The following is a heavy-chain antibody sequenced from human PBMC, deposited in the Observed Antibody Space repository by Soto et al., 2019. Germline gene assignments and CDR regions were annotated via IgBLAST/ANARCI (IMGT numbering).Heavy chain of an antibody. D-gene: IGHD1-26*01. CDR3: ARAFYRRGTYYSFDH. CDR1: GYTPTNYD. V-gene: IGHV1-18*01. Sequence: QVPLVQSGAEVKKPGASVTVSCKTSGYTPTNYDIGWVRQAPGQGLEWMGWISAYNGNTNSAQKLQGRLTMTTDTSTRTDYMELRSLRSDDTAVYYCARAFYRRGTYYSFDHWGQGTLVNVSS. CDR2: ISAYNGNT. J-gene: IGHJ4*02.